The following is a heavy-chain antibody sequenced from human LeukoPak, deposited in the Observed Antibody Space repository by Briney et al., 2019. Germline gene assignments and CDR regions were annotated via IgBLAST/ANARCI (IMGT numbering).Heavy chain of an antibody. D-gene: IGHD6-13*01. J-gene: IGHJ4*02. Sequence: ASVKVSCKASGYTFTGYYMHWVRQAPGQGLEWMGWINPNSGGTNYAQKFQGRVTMTRDTSISTAYMELSRLRSDDTAVYYGARLIAAAGSRVFDYWGQGTLVTVSS. CDR1: GYTFTGYY. CDR3: ARLIAAAGSRVFDY. V-gene: IGHV1-2*02. CDR2: INPNSGGT.